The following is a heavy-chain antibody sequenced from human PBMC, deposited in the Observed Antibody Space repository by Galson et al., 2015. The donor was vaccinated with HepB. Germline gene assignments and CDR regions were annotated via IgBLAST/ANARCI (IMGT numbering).Heavy chain of an antibody. CDR3: TRDRHGYYGMDV. CDR1: GGTFSNYA. V-gene: IGHV1-69*06. CDR2: IISIFGTT. J-gene: IGHJ6*02. Sequence: SVKVSCKASGGTFSNYAITWVRQAPGQGLEWMGGIISIFGTTNYAQKFQGRITITADKSASTTYMELSSLRSEDTAVYYCTRDRHGYYGMDVWGQGTTVTVSS.